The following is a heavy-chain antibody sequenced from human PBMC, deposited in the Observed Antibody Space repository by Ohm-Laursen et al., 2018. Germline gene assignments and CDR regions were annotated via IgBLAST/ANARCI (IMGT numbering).Heavy chain of an antibody. V-gene: IGHV3-30*03. CDR3: ASRDGPPGAFDI. CDR2: ISYDGSNK. Sequence: SLRLSCTASGFTFSSYGMHWVRQAPGKGLEWVAVISYDGSNKYYADSVKGRFTISRDNSKNTLYLQMNSLRAEDTAVHYCASRDGPPGAFDIWGQGTMVTVSS. CDR1: GFTFSSYG. J-gene: IGHJ3*02. D-gene: IGHD5-24*01.